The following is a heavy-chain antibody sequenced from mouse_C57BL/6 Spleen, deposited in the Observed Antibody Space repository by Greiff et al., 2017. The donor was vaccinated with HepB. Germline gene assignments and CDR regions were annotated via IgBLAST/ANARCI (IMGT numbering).Heavy chain of an antibody. J-gene: IGHJ2*01. CDR1: GYTFTDYE. Sequence: VHLVESGAELVRPGASVTLSCKASGYTFTDYEMHWVKQTPVHGLEWIGAIDPETGGTAYNQKFKGKAILTADKSSSTAYMELRSLTSEDSAVYYCTGAELYYFDYWGQGTTLTVSS. CDR3: TGAELYYFDY. CDR2: IDPETGGT. V-gene: IGHV1-15*01.